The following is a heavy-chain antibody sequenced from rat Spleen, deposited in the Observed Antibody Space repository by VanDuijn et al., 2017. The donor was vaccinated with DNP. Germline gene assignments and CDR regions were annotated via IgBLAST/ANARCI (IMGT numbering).Heavy chain of an antibody. CDR3: TTRDYFTGPYNSFPY. D-gene: IGHD1-1*01. CDR1: GFTFSDYY. CDR2: ISTSGSRT. J-gene: IGHJ3*01. Sequence: EVQLVESGGGLVQPGRSLKLSCAASGFTFSDYYMAWVRQAPTKGLEWVATISTSGSRTYYPDSVKGRFTISRDNAKSSLYLQMDSLRSEDTATYYCTTRDYFTGPYNSFPYWGQGTLVTVSS. V-gene: IGHV5-20*01.